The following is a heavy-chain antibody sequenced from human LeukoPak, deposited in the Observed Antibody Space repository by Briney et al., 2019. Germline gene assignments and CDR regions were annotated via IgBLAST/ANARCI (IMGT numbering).Heavy chain of an antibody. V-gene: IGHV1-18*01. Sequence: GASVKVSCKAPGYTFTSYGISWVRQAPGQGLEWMGWISAYNGNTNYAQKLQGRVTMTTDTSTSTAYMELRSLRSDDTAVYYCARDGFYCGGDCHSDYWGQGTLVTVSS. J-gene: IGHJ4*02. CDR2: ISAYNGNT. CDR1: GYTFTSYG. D-gene: IGHD2-21*02. CDR3: ARDGFYCGGDCHSDY.